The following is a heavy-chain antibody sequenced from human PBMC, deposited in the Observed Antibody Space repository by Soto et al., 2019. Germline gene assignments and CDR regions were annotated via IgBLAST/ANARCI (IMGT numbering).Heavy chain of an antibody. D-gene: IGHD4-17*01. CDR2: IYSGGST. J-gene: IGHJ4*02. V-gene: IGHV3-53*01. Sequence: EVPLVESGGGLIQPGGSLRLSCAASGFTVSSNYMSWVRQAPGKGLEWVSVIYSGGSTYYADSVKGRFTISRDNSKSTLYLQMNGLRAEDTAVYYCAREPDYGDYGGGYWGQGTLVTVSS. CDR3: AREPDYGDYGGGY. CDR1: GFTVSSNY.